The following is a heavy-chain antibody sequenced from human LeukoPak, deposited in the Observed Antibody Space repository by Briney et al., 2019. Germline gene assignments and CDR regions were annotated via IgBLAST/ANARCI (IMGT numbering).Heavy chain of an antibody. CDR2: IYYSGST. V-gene: IGHV4-59*01. CDR1: GGSISSYY. D-gene: IGHD3-3*01. J-gene: IGHJ4*02. Sequence: SETLSLTCTVSGGSISSYYWSWIRQPPGKGLEWIGYIYYSGSTNYNPPLKSRVTISVDTSKNQFSLKLSSVTAADTAVYYCARGDDFWSGYYFDYWGQGTLVTVSS. CDR3: ARGDDFWSGYYFDY.